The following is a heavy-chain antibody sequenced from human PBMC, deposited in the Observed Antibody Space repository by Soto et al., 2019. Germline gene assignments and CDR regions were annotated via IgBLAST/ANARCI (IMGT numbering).Heavy chain of an antibody. CDR1: GGTFSSYA. J-gene: IGHJ3*02. CDR2: IIPIFGTA. V-gene: IGHV1-69*01. CDR3: ARGRWGATRGGEFDAFDI. D-gene: IGHD1-26*01. Sequence: QVQLVQSGAEVKKPGSSVKVSCKASGGTFSSYAISWVRQAPGQGLEWMGGIIPIFGTANYAQKFQGRVTITAEESTSTAYMVLSSLRSEDTAVYYCARGRWGATRGGEFDAFDIWGQGTMVTVSS.